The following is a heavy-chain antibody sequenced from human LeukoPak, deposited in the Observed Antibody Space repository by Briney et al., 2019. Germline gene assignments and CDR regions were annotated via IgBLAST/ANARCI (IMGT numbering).Heavy chain of an antibody. CDR2: ISYDGSNK. CDR3: ARENTMYYYDSSGYLGWFDP. V-gene: IGHV3-30*04. J-gene: IGHJ5*02. CDR1: GFTFSSNA. D-gene: IGHD3-22*01. Sequence: GGSLRLSCAASGFTFSSNAMHWVRQAPGKGLEWVAVISYDGSNKYYADSVKGRFTISRDNSKNTLYLQMNSLRAEDTAVYYCARENTMYYYDSSGYLGWFDPWGQGTLVTVSS.